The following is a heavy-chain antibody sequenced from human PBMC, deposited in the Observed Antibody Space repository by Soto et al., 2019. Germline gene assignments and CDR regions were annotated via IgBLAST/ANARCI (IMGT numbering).Heavy chain of an antibody. CDR3: ARGGYCSGGSCYEKGGYYYYGMDV. V-gene: IGHV3-21*04. J-gene: IGHJ6*02. D-gene: IGHD2-15*01. CDR2: ISSSSSYI. CDR1: GFTFSSYS. Sequence: EVQLVESGGGLVKPGGSLRLSCAASGFTFSSYSMNWVRQAPGKGLEWVSSISSSSSYIYYADSVKGRFTISRDNAKNSLYLQMNSLRAEDTAVYYCARGGYCSGGSCYEKGGYYYYGMDVWGQGTTVTVSS.